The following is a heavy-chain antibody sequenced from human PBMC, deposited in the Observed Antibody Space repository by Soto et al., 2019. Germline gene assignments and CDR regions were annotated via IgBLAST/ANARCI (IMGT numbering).Heavy chain of an antibody. CDR3: ARDIAVAANWFDP. V-gene: IGHV3-7*01. Sequence: EVQLVESGGGLAQPGGSLRLSCAACEFTFSSYCLCWVRQAPGKGLEWVANIKQEGSEKYYVDSVKGRFTISRYNAKNSLYLQMNRLRGEDTAVYYCARDIAVAANWFDPWGQGTLVTVSS. CDR1: EFTFSSYC. CDR2: IKQEGSEK. D-gene: IGHD6-19*01. J-gene: IGHJ5*02.